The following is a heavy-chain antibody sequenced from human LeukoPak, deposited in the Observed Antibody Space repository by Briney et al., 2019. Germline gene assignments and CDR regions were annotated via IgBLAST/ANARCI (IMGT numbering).Heavy chain of an antibody. Sequence: ASVKVSCKASGGTFSSYAISWVRQAPGRGLEWMGGIIPIFGTANYAQKFQGRVTITTDESTSTAYMELSSLRSEDTAVYYCASVGIVGAHDAFDIWGQGTMVTVSS. D-gene: IGHD1-26*01. CDR1: GGTFSSYA. CDR2: IIPIFGTA. V-gene: IGHV1-69*05. J-gene: IGHJ3*02. CDR3: ASVGIVGAHDAFDI.